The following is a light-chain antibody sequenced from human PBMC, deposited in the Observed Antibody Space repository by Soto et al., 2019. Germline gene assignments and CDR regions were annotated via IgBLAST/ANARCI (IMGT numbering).Light chain of an antibody. J-gene: IGKJ1*01. CDR2: KAS. Sequence: DIQMTQSPSTLSASVGDRVTITCRASQSISSWLTWYQQKAGQAPKLLIYKASIVESGVPSRFSGSGSGTEFTLNISSLQPDDSATYYCQQYSYFATFGQGTRVEVK. V-gene: IGKV1-5*03. CDR1: QSISSW. CDR3: QQYSYFAT.